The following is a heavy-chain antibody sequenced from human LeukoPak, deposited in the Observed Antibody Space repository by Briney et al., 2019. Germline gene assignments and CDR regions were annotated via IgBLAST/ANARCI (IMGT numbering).Heavy chain of an antibody. Sequence: SETLSLTCTVSGGSISPYYWSWIRQPPGKGLEWIGYISYSGSTDYNPSLKSRVSISLDTSKNQFSLKLSSVTAADTAVYYCARKFPKHYYDSSGYLDYWGQGTLVTVSS. CDR3: ARKFPKHYYDSSGYLDY. V-gene: IGHV4-59*08. D-gene: IGHD3-22*01. CDR2: ISYSGST. J-gene: IGHJ4*02. CDR1: GGSISPYY.